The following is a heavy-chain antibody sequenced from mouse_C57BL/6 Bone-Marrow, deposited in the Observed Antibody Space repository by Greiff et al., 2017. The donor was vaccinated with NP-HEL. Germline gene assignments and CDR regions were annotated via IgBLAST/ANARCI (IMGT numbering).Heavy chain of an antibody. D-gene: IGHD1-1*01. CDR2: ISSGSSTI. V-gene: IGHV5-17*01. J-gene: IGHJ4*01. CDR1: GFTFSDYG. CDR3: ARPGGPVVDYAMDY. Sequence: EVMLVESGGGLVKPGGSLKLSCAASGFTFSDYGMHWVRQAPEKGLEWVAYISSGSSTIYYADTVKGRFTISRDNAKNTLFLQMTSLRSEDTAMYYCARPGGPVVDYAMDYWGQGTSVTVSS.